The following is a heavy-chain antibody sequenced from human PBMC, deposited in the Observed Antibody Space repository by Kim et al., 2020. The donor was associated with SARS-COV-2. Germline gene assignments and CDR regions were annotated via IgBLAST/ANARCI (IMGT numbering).Heavy chain of an antibody. D-gene: IGHD3-3*01. CDR2: INSDGSST. J-gene: IGHJ4*02. CDR3: ARGDSDFWSGYYLVSGIVY. Sequence: GGSLRLSCAASGFTFSSYWMHWVRQAPGKGLVWVSRINSDGSSTSYADSVKGRFTISRDNAKNTLYLQMNSLRAEDTAVYYCARGDSDFWSGYYLVSGIVYWGQGTLVTVSS. CDR1: GFTFSSYW. V-gene: IGHV3-74*01.